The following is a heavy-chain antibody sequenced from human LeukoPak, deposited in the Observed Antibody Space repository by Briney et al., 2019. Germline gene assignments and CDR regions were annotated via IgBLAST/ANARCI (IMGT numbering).Heavy chain of an antibody. CDR1: GGSISCYY. D-gene: IGHD3-10*01. J-gene: IGHJ5*02. V-gene: IGHV4-59*01. Sequence: NPSETLSLTCTVSGGSISCYYWSWIRQPPGKGLEWIGYIYYSGSTNYNPSLKSRDTISVDTSKNHFSLKLSSVTAADTAVYYCAGITMVRGVIIGRRWFDPWGQGTLVTVSS. CDR2: IYYSGST. CDR3: AGITMVRGVIIGRRWFDP.